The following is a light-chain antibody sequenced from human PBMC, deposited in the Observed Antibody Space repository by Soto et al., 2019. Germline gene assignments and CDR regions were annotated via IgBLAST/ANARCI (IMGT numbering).Light chain of an antibody. V-gene: IGKV3-20*01. J-gene: IGKJ3*01. CDR1: QSVNNN. CDR2: SAS. Sequence: EIVMTQSPVTLSVSPGERATLSCTASQSVNNNVAWYQQKPGHTPRLLIYSASIGATGTPARFSGTGSGTDFALTISRLETDDSAVYYCQQYGGSPFTFGPGTKVDI. CDR3: QQYGGSPFT.